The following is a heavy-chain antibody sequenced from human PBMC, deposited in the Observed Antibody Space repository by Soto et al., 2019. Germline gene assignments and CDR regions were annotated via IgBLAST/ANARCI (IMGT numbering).Heavy chain of an antibody. CDR1: GFTFSSYD. J-gene: IGHJ6*02. CDR2: IGTAGDT. V-gene: IGHV3-13*01. Sequence: PGGSLRLSCAASGFTFSSYDMHWVRQATGKGLEWVSAIGTAGDTYYPGSVKGRFTISRENAKNSLYLQMNSLRAEDTAVYYCARGSQHSYGYYYYDGRDVWGQGTTVTVSS. CDR3: ARGSQHSYGYYYYDGRDV. D-gene: IGHD5-18*01.